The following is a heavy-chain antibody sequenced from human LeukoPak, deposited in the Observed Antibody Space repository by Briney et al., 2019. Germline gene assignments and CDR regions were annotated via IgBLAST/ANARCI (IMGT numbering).Heavy chain of an antibody. V-gene: IGHV4-34*01. Sequence: SETLSLTCAVYGGSFSGYYWSWIRQPPGKGLEWIGEINHSGSTNYNPSLKGRVTISVDTSKNQFSLKLSSVTAADTAVYYCARSPPGSSWSVRPLDYWGQGTLVTVSS. CDR1: GGSFSGYY. CDR3: ARSPPGSSWSVRPLDY. J-gene: IGHJ4*02. D-gene: IGHD6-13*01. CDR2: INHSGST.